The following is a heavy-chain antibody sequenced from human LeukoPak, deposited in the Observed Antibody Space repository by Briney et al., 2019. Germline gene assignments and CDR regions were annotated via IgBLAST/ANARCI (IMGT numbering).Heavy chain of an antibody. Sequence: GSSVKVSCKASGGTFSSYAISWVRQAPGQGLEWMGGIIPIFGTANYAQKFQGRVTITADESTSTAYMELSSLRSEETAVYYCARVREAVAPNYFDYWGQGTLVTVSS. CDR1: GGTFSSYA. V-gene: IGHV1-69*01. CDR3: ARVREAVAPNYFDY. D-gene: IGHD6-19*01. J-gene: IGHJ4*02. CDR2: IIPIFGTA.